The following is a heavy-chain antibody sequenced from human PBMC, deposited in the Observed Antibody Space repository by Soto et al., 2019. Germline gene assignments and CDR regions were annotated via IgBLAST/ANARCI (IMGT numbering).Heavy chain of an antibody. CDR1: GFTFSSYS. CDR3: ARDSPCEAVACDAFDI. V-gene: IGHV3-21*01. D-gene: IGHD6-19*01. CDR2: ISSSSSYI. Sequence: GGSLRLSCAASGFTFSSYSMNWVRQAPGKGLEWVSSISSSSSYIYYADSVKGRFTISRDNAKNSLYLQMNSLRAEDTAVYYCARDSPCEAVACDAFDIWGQGTMVTVSS. J-gene: IGHJ3*02.